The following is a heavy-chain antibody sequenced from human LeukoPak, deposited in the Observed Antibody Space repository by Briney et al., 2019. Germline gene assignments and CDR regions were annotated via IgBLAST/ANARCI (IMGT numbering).Heavy chain of an antibody. D-gene: IGHD2-15*01. V-gene: IGHV3-23*01. CDR3: ARDIVVAAATPGFYYYGMDV. CDR2: ISGSGGST. CDR1: GFTFSSYA. Sequence: GGSLRLSCAASGFTFSSYAMSWVRQAPGKGLEWVSAISGSGGSTYYADSVKGRFTISRDNSKSTLFLQMNSLRAEDTAVYYCARDIVVAAATPGFYYYGMDVWGQGTTVTVSS. J-gene: IGHJ6*02.